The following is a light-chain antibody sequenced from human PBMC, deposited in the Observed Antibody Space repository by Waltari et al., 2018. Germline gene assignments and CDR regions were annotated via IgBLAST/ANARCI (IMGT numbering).Light chain of an antibody. CDR2: EDT. CDR3: YSSDSTGRRV. V-gene: IGLV3-10*01. J-gene: IGLJ1*01. CDR1: ELPRKY. Sequence: SYELTQTPSVSVSPGQTARITCSGHELPRKYAYWFQQKSGQAPRLVIYEDTKRPSGIRERFSGSSSGTVATLTITGAQVDDEADYYCYSSDSTGRRVFGGGTTVVVL.